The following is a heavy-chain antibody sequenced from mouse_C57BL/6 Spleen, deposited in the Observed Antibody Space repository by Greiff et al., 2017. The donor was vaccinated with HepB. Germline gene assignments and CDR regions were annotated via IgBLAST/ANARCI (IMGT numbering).Heavy chain of an antibody. D-gene: IGHD1-1*01. Sequence: QVQLKQSGPELVKPGASVKISCKASGYAFSSSWMNWVKQRPGKGLEWIGRIYPGDGDTNYNGKFKGKATLTADKSSSTAYMQLSSLTSEDSAVYFCARSLYYYGSHGYFDVWGTGTTVTVSS. CDR3: ARSLYYYGSHGYFDV. CDR1: GYAFSSSW. CDR2: IYPGDGDT. J-gene: IGHJ1*03. V-gene: IGHV1-82*01.